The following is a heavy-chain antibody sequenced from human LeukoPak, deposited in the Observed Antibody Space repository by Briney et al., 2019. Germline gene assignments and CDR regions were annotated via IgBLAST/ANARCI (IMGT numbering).Heavy chain of an antibody. J-gene: IGHJ4*02. CDR2: IFGSGGSE. V-gene: IGHV3-23*01. D-gene: IGHD6-19*01. Sequence: LAGGSLRLSCAASGFTFNSYAMYWVRQAPGKGLEWVSGIFGSGGSEHYADPVKGRFTISRDNSKNTVYLQMDSLRVDDTAVYYCGKTTTGYSSGRYPGWPVDYWGQGTLVTVSS. CDR3: GKTTTGYSSGRYPGWPVDY. CDR1: GFTFNSYA.